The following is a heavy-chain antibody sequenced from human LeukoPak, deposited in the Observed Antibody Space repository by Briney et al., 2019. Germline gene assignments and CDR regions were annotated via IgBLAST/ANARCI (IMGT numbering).Heavy chain of an antibody. CDR3: AKDSKPLSYYYDSSESEYYFDY. D-gene: IGHD3-22*01. Sequence: PGGSLRLSCAASGFTFDDYAMHWVRQAPGKGLEWVSGISWNSGSIGYADSVKGRFTISRDNAKNSLYLQMNSLGAEDTALYYCAKDSKPLSYYYDSSESEYYFDYWGQGTLVTVSS. CDR2: ISWNSGSI. J-gene: IGHJ4*02. V-gene: IGHV3-9*01. CDR1: GFTFDDYA.